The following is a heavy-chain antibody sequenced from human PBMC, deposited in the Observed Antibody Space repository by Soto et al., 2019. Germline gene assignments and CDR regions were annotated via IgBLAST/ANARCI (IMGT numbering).Heavy chain of an antibody. CDR1: GFSFSNYW. CDR3: ARGSIDHAFDI. Sequence: PGGSLRLSCAASGFSFSNYWMHWVRQAPGKGLVWVSRVNNDGRDTIYADSVMGRFTVSRDNAKNTLFLQMNSLRIDGTAMYYCARGSIDHAFDIWGQGTMVTVS. J-gene: IGHJ3*02. CDR2: VNNDGRDT. V-gene: IGHV3-74*01. D-gene: IGHD3-9*01.